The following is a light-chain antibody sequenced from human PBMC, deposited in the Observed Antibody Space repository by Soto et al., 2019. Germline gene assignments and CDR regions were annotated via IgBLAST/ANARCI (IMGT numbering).Light chain of an antibody. Sequence: DIQMTQSPSSLSASVVDRVTITCRASQGIIDYVAWFQQKPGKAPKLLIYAASTPQSGVPSRFSGSGSGTDFTLTISSLQPEDVATYYCQKYNTAPQKFGQGTKVEIK. V-gene: IGKV1-27*01. CDR1: QGIIDY. CDR2: AAS. J-gene: IGKJ1*01. CDR3: QKYNTAPQK.